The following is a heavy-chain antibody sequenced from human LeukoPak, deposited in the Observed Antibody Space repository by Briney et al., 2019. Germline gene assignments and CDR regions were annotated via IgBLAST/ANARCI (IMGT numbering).Heavy chain of an antibody. J-gene: IGHJ1*01. CDR2: ISHDGRTE. Sequence: GGSLRLSCAASEFTFSNYGMHWVRQAPGKGLEWVAVISHDGRTEFYADSVKGRFTISRDNSKNTLDLQMFSLRAEDTAVYYCAKEPTSYSSGWYFHHWGQGTLVTVSP. D-gene: IGHD6-25*01. CDR1: EFTFSNYG. CDR3: AKEPTSYSSGWYFHH. V-gene: IGHV3-30*18.